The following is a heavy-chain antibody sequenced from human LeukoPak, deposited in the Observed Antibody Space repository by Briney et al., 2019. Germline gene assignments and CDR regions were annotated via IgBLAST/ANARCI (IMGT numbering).Heavy chain of an antibody. CDR1: GVSLSGYY. CDR3: ARDVPPRYYDILTGYWNWFDP. V-gene: IGHV4-34*01. J-gene: IGHJ5*02. CDR2: INHSGRT. D-gene: IGHD3-9*01. Sequence: SETLSLTCAVSGVSLSGYYWGWIRQTPGKGLEWIGEINHSGRTNYNPSLKSRVTMSVDTSKNQFSLKLSSVTAADTAVYYCARDVPPRYYDILTGYWNWFDPWGQGALVTVSS.